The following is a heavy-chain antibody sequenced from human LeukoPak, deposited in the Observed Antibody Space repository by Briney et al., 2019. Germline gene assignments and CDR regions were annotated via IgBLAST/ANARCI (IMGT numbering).Heavy chain of an antibody. D-gene: IGHD2-2*01. CDR2: IYYSGST. J-gene: IGHJ4*02. CDR3: ARAVLGCSSTSCSDY. V-gene: IGHV4-59*11. CDR1: GGSISDHY. Sequence: SETLSLTCTVSGGSISDHYWSWIRQSPGKGLEWIGYIYYSGSTNYNPSLKSRVTISVDMSKNQFSLKLNSVTAADTAVYYCARAVLGCSSTSCSDYWGQGTLVTVSS.